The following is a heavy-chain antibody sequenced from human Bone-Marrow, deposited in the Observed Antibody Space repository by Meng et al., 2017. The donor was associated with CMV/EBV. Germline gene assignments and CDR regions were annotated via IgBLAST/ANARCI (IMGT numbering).Heavy chain of an antibody. CDR3: ARIHSSGYYYYYYYGMDV. Sequence: SGPTLVKPTETFTLTCTVSGFSLRNARMGVSRIRQPPGKALEWLAHIFSNDEKSYSTSLKSRLTISKDTTKSQVVLTMTNMDPVDTATYYCARIHSSGYYYYYYYGMDVWGQGTTVTVSS. V-gene: IGHV2-26*01. D-gene: IGHD3-22*01. CDR2: IFSNDEK. CDR1: GFSLRNARMG. J-gene: IGHJ6*02.